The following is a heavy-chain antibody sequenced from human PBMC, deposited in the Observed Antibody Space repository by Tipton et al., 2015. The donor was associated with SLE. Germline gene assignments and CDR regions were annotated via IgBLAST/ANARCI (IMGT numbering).Heavy chain of an antibody. J-gene: IGHJ5*02. CDR1: GDSIRSTPYF. CDR2: MHYTGKA. Sequence: TLSLTCTVSGDSIRSTPYFWGWIRQPPGKGLEWIGTMHYTGKAYYNPSLKSRVTLSVDTSNNQFSRNLTSVTAADTAVYYCARHWSQWQAPSWFDPWGQGTLVSVSS. V-gene: IGHV4-39*01. D-gene: IGHD6-19*01. CDR3: ARHWSQWQAPSWFDP.